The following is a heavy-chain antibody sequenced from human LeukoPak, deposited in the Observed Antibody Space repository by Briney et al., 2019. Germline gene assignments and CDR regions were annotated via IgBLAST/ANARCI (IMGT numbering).Heavy chain of an antibody. CDR2: IYYSGST. Sequence: PSETLSLTCTVSGGSISSGDYYWSWIRQPPGKGLEWIGYIYYSGSTYYNPSLKSRVTISVDTSKNQFSLKLSSVTAADTAVYYCARDKGDYASYYFDYWGQGTLSPSPQ. CDR1: GGSISSGDYY. D-gene: IGHD4-17*01. V-gene: IGHV4-30-4*01. J-gene: IGHJ4*02. CDR3: ARDKGDYASYYFDY.